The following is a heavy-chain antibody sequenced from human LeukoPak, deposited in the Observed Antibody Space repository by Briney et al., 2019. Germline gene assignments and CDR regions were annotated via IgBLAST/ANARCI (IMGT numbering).Heavy chain of an antibody. CDR1: GFSLSTNGVG. CDR3: ARSYSDYDYFNNWFDP. V-gene: IGHV2-5*02. Sequence: SGPTLVKPTQTLTLTCTFSGFSLSTNGVGVGWLRQPPGKALEWLALIYWDDDKRYSPSLKSRLTISKDTSKNQVVLTMTNMDPVDTATYYCARSYSDYDYFNNWFDPWGQGTLVTVSS. CDR2: IYWDDDK. J-gene: IGHJ5*02. D-gene: IGHD5-12*01.